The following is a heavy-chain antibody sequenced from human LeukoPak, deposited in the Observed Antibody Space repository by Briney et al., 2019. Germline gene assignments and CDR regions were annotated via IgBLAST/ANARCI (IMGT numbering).Heavy chain of an antibody. Sequence: GGSLRLSCAASGFTFSSYGMHWVRQAPGKGLEWVAVIWYDGSNKYYADSVKGRFTISRDNSENTLYLQMNSLRAEDTAVYYCARGDSSGYNGMDVWGQGTTVTVSS. V-gene: IGHV3-33*01. J-gene: IGHJ6*02. CDR3: ARGDSSGYNGMDV. D-gene: IGHD3-22*01. CDR1: GFTFSSYG. CDR2: IWYDGSNK.